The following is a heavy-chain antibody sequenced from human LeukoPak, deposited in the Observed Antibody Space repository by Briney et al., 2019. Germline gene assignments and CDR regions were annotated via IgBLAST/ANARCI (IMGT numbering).Heavy chain of an antibody. V-gene: IGHV1-24*01. J-gene: IGHJ3*02. CDR3: APLYTAGGDAFDI. CDR2: FDPEDGET. CDR1: GYTFTGYY. Sequence: ASVKVSCKASGYTFTGYYMHWVRQAPGEGLEWMGGFDPEDGETIYAQKFQGRVTMTEDTSTDTAYMELSSLRSEDTAVYYCAPLYTAGGDAFDIWGQGTMVTVSS. D-gene: IGHD5-18*01.